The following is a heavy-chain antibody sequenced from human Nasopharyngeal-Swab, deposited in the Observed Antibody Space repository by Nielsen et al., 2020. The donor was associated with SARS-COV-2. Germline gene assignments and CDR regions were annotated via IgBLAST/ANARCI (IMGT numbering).Heavy chain of an antibody. V-gene: IGHV4-59*01. CDR3: ARGLEGCSSSWYVDY. Sequence: WIRQPPGKGLEWIGYIYYSGSTNYNPSLKSRVTISVDTSKNQFSLKLSSVTAADTAVYYYARGLEGCSSSWYVDYWGQGTLVTVSS. D-gene: IGHD6-13*01. CDR2: IYYSGST. J-gene: IGHJ4*02.